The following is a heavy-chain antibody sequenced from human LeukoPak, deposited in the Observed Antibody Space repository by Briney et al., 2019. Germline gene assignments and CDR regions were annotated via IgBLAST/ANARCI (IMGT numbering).Heavy chain of an antibody. Sequence: SETLSLTCTVSGGSISSGDYYWSWIRQPPGKGLEWIGYIYYSGSTYYNPSLKSRATISVDTSKNQFSLKLSSVTAADTAVYYCARIGLSDYYDSSGGSIGYWGQGTLVTVSS. CDR1: GGSISSGDYY. D-gene: IGHD3-22*01. CDR3: ARIGLSDYYDSSGGSIGY. J-gene: IGHJ4*02. CDR2: IYYSGST. V-gene: IGHV4-30-4*01.